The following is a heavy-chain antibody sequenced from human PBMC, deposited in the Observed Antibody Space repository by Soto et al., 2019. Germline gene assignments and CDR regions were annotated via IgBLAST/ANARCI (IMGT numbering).Heavy chain of an antibody. CDR3: ARGAGDLRFLEWLTHIGLSGP. V-gene: IGHV1-8*01. D-gene: IGHD3-3*01. CDR1: GYTFTSYD. Sequence: QVQLVQSGAEVKKPGASVKVSCKASGYTFTSYDINWVRQATGHGLEWMGWMNPNSGNTGYAQKFQGRVTMTRNNSIRSDYMELSSLRSEDRAVYYCARGAGDLRFLEWLTHIGLSGPWGQGTLVTVSA. J-gene: IGHJ5*02. CDR2: MNPNSGNT.